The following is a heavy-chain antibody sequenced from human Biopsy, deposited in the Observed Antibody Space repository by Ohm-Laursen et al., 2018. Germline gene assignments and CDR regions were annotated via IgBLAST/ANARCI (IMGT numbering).Heavy chain of an antibody. CDR1: GTTVNDHY. CDR3: QGGHLPPGQFYGVDA. Sequence: SLRLSCSASGTTVNDHYMSWVRQAPGKGLEWVSSLHDRGVTYYADSVKGRFTISGDNSKNTLYLQMNDLRAEDTAVYFCQGGHLPPGQFYGVDAWGQGTTVTVSS. D-gene: IGHD3-16*01. V-gene: IGHV3-53*01. CDR2: LHDRGVT. J-gene: IGHJ6*02.